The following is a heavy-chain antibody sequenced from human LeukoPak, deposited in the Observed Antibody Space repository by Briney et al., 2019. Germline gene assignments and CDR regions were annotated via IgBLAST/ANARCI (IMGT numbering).Heavy chain of an antibody. V-gene: IGHV4-4*07. CDR1: GGSISSYY. CDR2: IYTSGST. J-gene: IGHJ6*02. Sequence: SETLSLTCTVSGGSISSYYWSWIRQPAGKGLEWIGRIYTSGSTNCNPSLKSRVTMSVDTSKNQFSLKLSSVTAADTAVYYCAREALMNVVVPAAIRYYYYGTDVWGQGTTVTVSS. CDR3: AREALMNVVVPAAIRYYYYGTDV. D-gene: IGHD2-2*02.